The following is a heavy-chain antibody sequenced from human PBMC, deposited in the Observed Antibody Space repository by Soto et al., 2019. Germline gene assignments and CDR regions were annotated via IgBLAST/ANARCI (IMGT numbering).Heavy chain of an antibody. Sequence: GGSLRLSCAASGFTFSSYAMSWVRQAPGKGLEWVSAISGSGGSTYYADSVKGRFTISRDNSKNTLYLQMNSLRAEDTAVYYCAKDRRIVATGKRSYFDYWGQGTLVTVSS. CDR3: AKDRRIVATGKRSYFDY. D-gene: IGHD5-12*01. CDR2: ISGSGGST. V-gene: IGHV3-23*01. J-gene: IGHJ4*02. CDR1: GFTFSSYA.